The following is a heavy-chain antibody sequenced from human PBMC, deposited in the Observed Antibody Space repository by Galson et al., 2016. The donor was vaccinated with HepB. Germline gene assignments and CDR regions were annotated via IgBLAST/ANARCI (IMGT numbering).Heavy chain of an antibody. CDR3: VRVTETFYDSSGAIAQEFDP. D-gene: IGHD3-22*01. J-gene: IGHJ5*02. CDR2: IYYSGST. V-gene: IGHV4-30-4*01. CDR1: GGSINSGDYY. Sequence: TLSLTCTVSGGSINSGDYYWSWIRQPPGKGLEWIGYIYYSGSTYYSPSLKSRVTISVDTSKNQFSLKLSSVTAADTAMYYCVRVTETFYDSSGAIAQEFDPWGQGTLVTVSS.